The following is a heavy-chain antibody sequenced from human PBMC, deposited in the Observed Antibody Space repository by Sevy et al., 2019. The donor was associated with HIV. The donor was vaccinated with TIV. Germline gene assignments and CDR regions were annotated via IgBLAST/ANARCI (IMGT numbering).Heavy chain of an antibody. J-gene: IGHJ6*03. CDR1: GGSISSYY. CDR2: IYTSGST. Sequence: SETLSLTCTVSGGSISSYYWSWIRQPAGKGLEWIGRIYTSGSTNYNPSLKSRVTMSVDTSKNQFSLKLSSVTAADTAVYYCAREGQTTDYYYMDVWGKGTTVTVS. CDR3: AREGQTTDYYYMDV. V-gene: IGHV4-4*07. D-gene: IGHD4-17*01.